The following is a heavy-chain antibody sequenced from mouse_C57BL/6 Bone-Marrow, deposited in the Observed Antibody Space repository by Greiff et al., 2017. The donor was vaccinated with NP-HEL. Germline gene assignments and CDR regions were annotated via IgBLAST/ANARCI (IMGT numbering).Heavy chain of an antibody. CDR2: IYPGDGDT. Sequence: VQLQESGPELVKPGASVKISCKASGYAFSSSWMNWVKQRPGKGLEWIGRIYPGDGDTNYNGKFKGKATLTADKASSTAYMQLSSLTSEDSAVYCCARAYYDYAWFAYWGQGTLVTVSA. D-gene: IGHD2-4*01. CDR3: ARAYYDYAWFAY. V-gene: IGHV1-82*01. J-gene: IGHJ3*01. CDR1: GYAFSSSW.